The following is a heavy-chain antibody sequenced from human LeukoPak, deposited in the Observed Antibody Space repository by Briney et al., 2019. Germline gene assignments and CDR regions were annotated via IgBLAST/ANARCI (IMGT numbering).Heavy chain of an antibody. CDR3: ASSGSRSAFDI. CDR1: GGSISSYY. CDR2: IYYSGST. D-gene: IGHD3-10*01. J-gene: IGHJ3*02. V-gene: IGHV4-59*01. Sequence: PSETLSLTSTVSGGSISSYYWSWIRQPPGKGLEWIGYIYYSGSTNYNPSLKSRVTISVDTSKNQFSLKLSSVTAADTAVYYCASSGSRSAFDIWGQGTMVTVSS.